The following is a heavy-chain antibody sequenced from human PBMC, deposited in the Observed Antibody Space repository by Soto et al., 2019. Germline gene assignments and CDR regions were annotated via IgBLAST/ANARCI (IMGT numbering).Heavy chain of an antibody. CDR3: ARARITMVREVIKYNMDV. J-gene: IGHJ6*02. Sequence: SETLSLTCTVSGGSISSYYWSWIRRPPGKGLEWSGYIYNSGSTHSNPSLQSRVTISVDTSKNQCSLNLSSVPAADTGIYYCARARITMVREVIKYNMDVWGQGTTVTVSS. CDR1: GGSISSYY. V-gene: IGHV4-59*01. D-gene: IGHD3-10*01. CDR2: IYNSGST.